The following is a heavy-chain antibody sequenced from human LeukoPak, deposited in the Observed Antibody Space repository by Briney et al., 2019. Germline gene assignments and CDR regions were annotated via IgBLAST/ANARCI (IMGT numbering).Heavy chain of an antibody. V-gene: IGHV5-10-1*04. CDR3: ARPVRHGDYSWADY. J-gene: IGHJ4*02. CDR2: INPSDSYT. CDR1: GYSFTSYW. D-gene: IGHD4-17*01. Sequence: GESLKISCKGSGYSFTSYWITWVRQMPGKGLEWMGRINPSDSYTNYSPSFQGQVTISADKSISTAYLQWSSLKASDTAMYYCARPVRHGDYSWADYWGQGTLVTVSS.